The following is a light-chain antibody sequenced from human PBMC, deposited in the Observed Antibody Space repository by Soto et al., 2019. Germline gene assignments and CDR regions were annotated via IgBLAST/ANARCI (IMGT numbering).Light chain of an antibody. CDR2: DAS. J-gene: IGKJ1*01. Sequence: GDRVTITCRASQSISSWLAWYQQKPGKAPKLLIYDASSLESGVPSRFSGSGSGTEFTLTISSLQPEDFATYYCQQLDSYPRTFGQGTKVDIK. CDR1: QSISSW. V-gene: IGKV1-5*01. CDR3: QQLDSYPRT.